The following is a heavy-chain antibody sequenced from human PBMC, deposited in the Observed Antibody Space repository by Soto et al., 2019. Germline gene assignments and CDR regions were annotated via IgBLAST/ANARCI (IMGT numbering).Heavy chain of an antibody. V-gene: IGHV3-53*04. Sequence: EVQLVESGGGLVQPEGSLRLSCAASGFTVSSNYMSWFRQAPGKGLEWVSVIYSDGSTYYADSVKGGFTISRHNSKNTLYLQMNSLRTEDTAVYYCARGGGWEYYYIDVWGKGTTVTVSS. CDR1: GFTVSSNY. CDR2: IYSDGST. J-gene: IGHJ6*03. CDR3: ARGGGWEYYYIDV. D-gene: IGHD2-15*01.